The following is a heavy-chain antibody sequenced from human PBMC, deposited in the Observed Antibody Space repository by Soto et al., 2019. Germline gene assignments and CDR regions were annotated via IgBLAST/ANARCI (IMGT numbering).Heavy chain of an antibody. CDR1: GFTFSSYS. D-gene: IGHD5-12*01. Sequence: EVQLVESGGGLVQPGGSLRLSCAASGFTFSSYSMNWVRQAPGKGLEWVSCISSSSRTIYCADSVKGRFTISRDNAKNSLYLQMNSLRAEDTAVYYCAREWDGDGYNSGWFDPWGQGTLVTVSS. CDR3: AREWDGDGYNSGWFDP. J-gene: IGHJ5*02. CDR2: ISSSSRTI. V-gene: IGHV3-48*01.